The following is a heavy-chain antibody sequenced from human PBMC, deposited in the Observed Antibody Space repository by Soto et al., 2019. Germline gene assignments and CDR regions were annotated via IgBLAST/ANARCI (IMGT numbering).Heavy chain of an antibody. CDR3: AKDQGAHYYYGMDV. D-gene: IGHD3-16*01. CDR1: GFTFRSYG. Sequence: QVQLVESGGGVVQPGRSLRLSCAASGFTFRSYGMHWVRQAPGKGLEWVAVISYDGSNKYYADSVKGRFTISRENSKNRLYLEMNSLRAEDTAVYYCAKDQGAHYYYGMDVWGQGTTVTVSS. V-gene: IGHV3-30*18. J-gene: IGHJ6*02. CDR2: ISYDGSNK.